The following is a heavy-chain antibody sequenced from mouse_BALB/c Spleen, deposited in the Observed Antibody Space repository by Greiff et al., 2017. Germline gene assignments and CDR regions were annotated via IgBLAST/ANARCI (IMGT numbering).Heavy chain of an antibody. J-gene: IGHJ4*01. CDR1: GFTFSSFG. Sequence: DVMLVESGGGLVQPGGSRKLSCAASGFTFSSFGMHWVRQAPEKGLEWVAYISSGSSTIYYADTVKGRFTISRDNPKNTLFLQMTSLRSEDTAMYYCARSDDYEDYAMDYGGQGTSVTVSS. V-gene: IGHV5-17*02. CDR2: ISSGSSTI. D-gene: IGHD2-4*01. CDR3: ARSDDYEDYAMDY.